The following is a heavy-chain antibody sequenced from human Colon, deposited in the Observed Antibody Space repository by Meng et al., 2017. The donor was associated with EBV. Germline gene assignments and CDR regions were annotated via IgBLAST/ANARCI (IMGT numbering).Heavy chain of an antibody. Sequence: QVQLQESGPGLVTPSQXLSLTCTVSGGSVSSGGYYWTWIRQHPGKGLEWFGHIYYSGSTFYNPSLKRRVIISIDTSKNQFSLNLRSVTAADTAVYYCARVSSGWDYFDYWGQGTLVTVSS. CDR3: ARVSSGWDYFDY. CDR1: GGSVSSGGYY. CDR2: IYYSGST. V-gene: IGHV4-31*03. J-gene: IGHJ4*02. D-gene: IGHD6-19*01.